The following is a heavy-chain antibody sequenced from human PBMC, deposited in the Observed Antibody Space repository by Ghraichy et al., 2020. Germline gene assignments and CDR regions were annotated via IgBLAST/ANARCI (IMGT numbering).Heavy chain of an antibody. CDR2: IGSGSSPR. V-gene: IGHV3-48*02. J-gene: IGHJ4*02. CDR3: VRDLERFGVREY. D-gene: IGHD3-10*01. CDR1: GFTFSSYS. Sequence: GGSLRLSCAASGFTFSSYSMNWVREAPGKGLEWVSYIGSGSSPRHYADSVKGRFTISRDNAENSLYLQMNSLRDEDTAVYYCVRDLERFGVREYWGQGTLVTGSS.